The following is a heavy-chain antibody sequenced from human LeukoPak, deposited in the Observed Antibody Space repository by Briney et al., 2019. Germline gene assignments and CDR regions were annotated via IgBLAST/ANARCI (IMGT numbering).Heavy chain of an antibody. CDR1: GFTFSSYA. CDR2: FSGAGDYT. CDR3: AKHPYNDFWSGYYKGFDY. J-gene: IGHJ4*02. Sequence: GGSLRLSSAASGFTFSSYAMSWVRQAPGKGLEWVSSFSGAGDYTHSADSVKGRFIISRDNSKNTLYLQMNSLRVEDTAVYYCAKHPYNDFWSGYYKGFDYWGQGTLVTVSS. D-gene: IGHD3-3*01. V-gene: IGHV3-23*01.